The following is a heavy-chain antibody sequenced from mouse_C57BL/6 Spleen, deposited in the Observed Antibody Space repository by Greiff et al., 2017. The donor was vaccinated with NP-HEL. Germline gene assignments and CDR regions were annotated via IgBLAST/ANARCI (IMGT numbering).Heavy chain of an antibody. D-gene: IGHD2-4*01. V-gene: IGHV1-54*01. CDR2: INPGSGGT. J-gene: IGHJ1*03. CDR3: ARQDDYDWYFDV. Sequence: QVQLQKSGAELVRPGTSVKVSCKASGYAFTNYLIEWVKQRPGQGLEWIGVINPGSGGTNYNEKFKGKATLTADKSSSTAYMQLSSLTSEDSAVYFCARQDDYDWYFDVWGTGTTVTVSS. CDR1: GYAFTNYL.